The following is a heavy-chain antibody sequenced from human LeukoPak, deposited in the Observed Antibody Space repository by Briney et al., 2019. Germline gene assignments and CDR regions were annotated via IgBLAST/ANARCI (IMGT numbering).Heavy chain of an antibody. J-gene: IGHJ3*02. CDR2: IYSGGST. V-gene: IGHV3-66*01. CDR3: GRAILREPMVRDDAFDI. D-gene: IGHD3-10*01. CDR1: GFTVSSNY. Sequence: GGSLRLSCAASGFTVSSNYMSWVRQAPGKGLEWVSVIYSGGSTYYADSVKGRFTISRDNSKNTLYLQMNSLRAEDTAVYYCGRAILREPMVRDDAFDIWGQGTMVTVSS.